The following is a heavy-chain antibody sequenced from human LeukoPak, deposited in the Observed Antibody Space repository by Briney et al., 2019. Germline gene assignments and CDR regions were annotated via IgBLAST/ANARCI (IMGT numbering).Heavy chain of an antibody. CDR3: AREGSLYDSGNYYLSWFDP. CDR1: GYTFNSYG. D-gene: IGHD3-22*01. V-gene: IGHV1-18*01. Sequence: ASVKVSCKTSGYTFNSYGIAGVRQAPGQGLEWVGWISAYNGDTNYAQNLQHRVTMTTDTSTTTAYMELRSLRSDDTAVYYCAREGSLYDSGNYYLSWFDPWGQGTLVTVSS. J-gene: IGHJ5*02. CDR2: ISAYNGDT.